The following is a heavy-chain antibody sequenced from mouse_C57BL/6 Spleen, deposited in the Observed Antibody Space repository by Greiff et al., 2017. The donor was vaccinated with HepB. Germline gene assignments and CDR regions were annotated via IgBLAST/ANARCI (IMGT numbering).Heavy chain of an antibody. J-gene: IGHJ3*01. CDR1: GYTFTSYW. V-gene: IGHV1-64*01. Sequence: VQLQQPGAELVKPGASVKLSCKASGYTFTSYWMHWVKQRPGQGLEWIGMIHPNSGSTNYNEKFKSKATLTVDKSSSTAYMQLSSLTSEDSAVYYCAAHYGSSPSWFAYWGQGTLVTVSA. D-gene: IGHD1-1*01. CDR2: IHPNSGST. CDR3: AAHYGSSPSWFAY.